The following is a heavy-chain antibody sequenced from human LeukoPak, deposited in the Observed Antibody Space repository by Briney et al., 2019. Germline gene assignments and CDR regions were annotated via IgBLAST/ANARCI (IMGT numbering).Heavy chain of an antibody. CDR2: ISWSSSSI. CDR1: GLTFDDYA. CDR3: AKAYSSSWYGSGRFDY. D-gene: IGHD6-13*01. J-gene: IGHJ4*02. Sequence: SLRLSCAASGLTFDDYAMHWVRQAPGKGLEWVSGISWSSSSIGYADSVRGRFTISRDNAKNSPYLQMNSLRAEDTALYYCAKAYSSSWYGSGRFDYWGQGTLVTVSS. V-gene: IGHV3-9*01.